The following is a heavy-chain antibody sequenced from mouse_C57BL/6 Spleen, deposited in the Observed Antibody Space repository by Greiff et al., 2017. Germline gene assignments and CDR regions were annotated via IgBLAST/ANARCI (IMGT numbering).Heavy chain of an antibody. J-gene: IGHJ2*01. CDR2: INPGSGGT. V-gene: IGHV1-54*01. CDR1: GYAFTNYL. Sequence: VQLQQSGAELVRPGTSVKVSCKASGYAFTNYLIEWVKQRPGQGLEWIGVINPGSGGTNYNEKFKGKATLTADKSSSSAYMQLSSLTSEDSAVYCCGSGRLGRDYFDYWGQGTTLTVAS. CDR3: GSGRLGRDYFDY. D-gene: IGHD4-1*01.